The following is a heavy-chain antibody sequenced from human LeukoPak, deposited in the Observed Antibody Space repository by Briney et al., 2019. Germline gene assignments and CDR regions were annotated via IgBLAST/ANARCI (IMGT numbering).Heavy chain of an antibody. V-gene: IGHV3-30*18. J-gene: IGHJ4*02. Sequence: GGSLRLSCTASKFTFSNYGMQWVRQAPGKGLEWVAVVSSDGGTKYYADSVKGRFTISRDNSRNTMYLQMDSLRAEDTAVYYCAKEYDSGGYRANFDYWGQGTLVTVSS. CDR3: AKEYDSGGYRANFDY. D-gene: IGHD3-10*01. CDR2: VSSDGGTK. CDR1: KFTFSNYG.